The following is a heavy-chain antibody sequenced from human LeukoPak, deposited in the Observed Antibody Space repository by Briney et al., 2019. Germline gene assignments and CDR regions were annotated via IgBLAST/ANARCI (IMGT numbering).Heavy chain of an antibody. D-gene: IGHD2-21*02. J-gene: IGHJ5*02. V-gene: IGHV1-18*01. CDR2: ISAYNGET. CDR1: GYTFTSYG. CDR3: ARDACVSCGGDCCHDP. Sequence: ASVKVSCKASGYTFTSYGISWVRQAPGQGLEWMGWISAYNGETNYAQKFQGRVILTTDTSTTTVYMELRNLRSDDTAVYYCARDACVSCGGDCCHDPWGQGTLVIVSS.